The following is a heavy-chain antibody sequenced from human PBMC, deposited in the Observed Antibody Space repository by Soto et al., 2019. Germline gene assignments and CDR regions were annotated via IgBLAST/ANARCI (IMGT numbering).Heavy chain of an antibody. V-gene: IGHV5-10-1*01. J-gene: IGHJ6*02. CDR1: GYSFTSYL. CDR3: ARLRYYESSGYHYGMAG. D-gene: IGHD3-22*01. Sequence: PRESLKISFKGPGYSFTSYLISWGRQVPVKGLEGMGRIDPSESYTNYSPSFRGDVTISADKSISTAYLQWSSLKASDTAMYYCARLRYYESSGYHYGMAGSRRVNTITVCS. CDR2: IDPSESYT.